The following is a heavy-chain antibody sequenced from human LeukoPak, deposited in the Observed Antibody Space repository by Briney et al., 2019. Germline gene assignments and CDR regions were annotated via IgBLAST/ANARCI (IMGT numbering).Heavy chain of an antibody. V-gene: IGHV4-4*07. J-gene: IGHJ4*02. CDR1: GGSINNYY. CDR2: LYASGST. Sequence: SETLSLTCTVSGGSINNYYWSWTRQPAGKGLEYIGRLYASGSTDYSPSLRSQLTMSLDTSKNQFSLKLTSVTAADTAIYYCARDGAATFSDYWGQGALVTVSS. CDR3: ARDGAATFSDY. D-gene: IGHD1-26*01.